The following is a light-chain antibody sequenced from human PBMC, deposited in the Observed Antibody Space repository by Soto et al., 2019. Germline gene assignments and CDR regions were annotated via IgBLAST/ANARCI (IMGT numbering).Light chain of an antibody. Sequence: QSVLTQPASVSGSPGQSITISCTGTSSDVGGYNYVSWYQQHPGKAPKLMIYDVSNRPSGVSNRFSGSKSGNTASLTISGLQAEDEADYYCNSSTRSSTYVFGTGTKVTVL. V-gene: IGLV2-14*01. J-gene: IGLJ1*01. CDR3: NSSTRSSTYV. CDR2: DVS. CDR1: SSDVGGYNY.